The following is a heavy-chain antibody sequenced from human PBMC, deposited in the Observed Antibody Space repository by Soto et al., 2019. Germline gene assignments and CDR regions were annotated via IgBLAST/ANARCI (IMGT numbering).Heavy chain of an antibody. CDR2: ISGSGGST. D-gene: IGHD4-17*01. V-gene: IGHV3-23*01. J-gene: IGHJ4*02. Sequence: GGSLRLSCAASGFTFSSYAMSWVRQAPGKGLEWVSAISGSGGSTYYADSVKGRFTISRDNSKNTLYLQMNSLRAEDTAVYYCAYDYGDGPVAYWGQGTLVTVSS. CDR3: AYDYGDGPVAY. CDR1: GFTFSSYA.